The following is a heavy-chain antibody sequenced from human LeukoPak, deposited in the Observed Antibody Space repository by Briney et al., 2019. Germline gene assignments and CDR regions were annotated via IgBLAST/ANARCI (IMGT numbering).Heavy chain of an antibody. J-gene: IGHJ4*02. CDR3: ARIVGATRVMGY. V-gene: IGHV3-30*01. Sequence: GGSLRLSCAASGFTFSSYAMHWDRQAPGKGLEWVAVISYDGSNKYYADSVKGRFTISRDNSKNTLYLQMNSLRAEDTAVYYCARIVGATRVMGYWGQGTLVTVSS. CDR2: ISYDGSNK. CDR1: GFTFSSYA. D-gene: IGHD1-26*01.